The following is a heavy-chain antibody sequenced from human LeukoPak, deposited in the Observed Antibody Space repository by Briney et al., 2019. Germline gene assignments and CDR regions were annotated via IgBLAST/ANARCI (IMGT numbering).Heavy chain of an antibody. Sequence: ASVKVSCKASGYTFTGYYMHWVRQAPGQGLEGMGWINPNSGGTNYAQKFQGRVTMTRDTSISTAYMELSRLRSDDTAVYYCARDPLNLGLHYFDYWGQGTLVTVSS. D-gene: IGHD7-27*01. CDR1: GYTFTGYY. J-gene: IGHJ4*02. CDR2: INPNSGGT. CDR3: ARDPLNLGLHYFDY. V-gene: IGHV1-2*02.